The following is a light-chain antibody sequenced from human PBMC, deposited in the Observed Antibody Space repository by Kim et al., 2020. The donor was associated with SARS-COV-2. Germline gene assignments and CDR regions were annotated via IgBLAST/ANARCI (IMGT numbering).Light chain of an antibody. CDR1: QSLRSTY. J-gene: IGKJ1*01. CDR3: QQYGGSPT. Sequence: EIVLTQSPGTLSLSPGERATLSCRASQSLRSTYLAWYQHKAGQAPRLLIYGASNRAPDIPDRFSGSGSETDFTLTINGLEPEDFAVYYCQQYGGSPTFGQGTKVDIK. CDR2: GAS. V-gene: IGKV3-20*01.